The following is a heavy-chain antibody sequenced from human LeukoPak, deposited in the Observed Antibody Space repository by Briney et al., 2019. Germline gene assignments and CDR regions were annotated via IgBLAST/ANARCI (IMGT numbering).Heavy chain of an antibody. Sequence: SETLSLTCTVSGGSINSGTYHWGWIRLPPGKGLEFIATIYYGETSHNPSLKNRVAISVDTSKNQFSLEVESMTAADTAVYYCATSPGSGYFDYWGQGTLVTVSS. V-gene: IGHV4-39*01. D-gene: IGHD6-19*01. CDR3: ATSPGSGYFDY. J-gene: IGHJ4*02. CDR2: IYYGET. CDR1: GGSINSGTYH.